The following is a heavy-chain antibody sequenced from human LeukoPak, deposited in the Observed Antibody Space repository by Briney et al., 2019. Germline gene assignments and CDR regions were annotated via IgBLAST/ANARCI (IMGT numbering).Heavy chain of an antibody. J-gene: IGHJ4*02. CDR3: AKTPVGMVTLDY. D-gene: IGHD5-24*01. CDR1: GYTFTSYD. Sequence: ASVKVSCKASGYTFTSYDINWVRQATGQGLEWMGWMNPNSGNTGYAQKFQGRVTMTRNTSISTAYMELSSLRSEDTAVYYCAKTPVGMVTLDYWGQGTLVTVSS. CDR2: MNPNSGNT. V-gene: IGHV1-8*01.